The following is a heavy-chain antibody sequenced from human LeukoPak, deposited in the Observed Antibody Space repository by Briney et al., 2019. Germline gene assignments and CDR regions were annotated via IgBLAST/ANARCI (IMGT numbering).Heavy chain of an antibody. J-gene: IGHJ5*02. V-gene: IGHV1-2*02. Sequence: GASVKPSCKASGHTYTGYYMHWVRQATGQGLEWMGWINPNSGGTNYAQKFQGRVTMTRDTSISTAYMELSRLRSDDTAVYYCAREPWFDPWGQGTLVTVSS. CDR2: INPNSGGT. CDR1: GHTYTGYY. CDR3: AREPWFDP.